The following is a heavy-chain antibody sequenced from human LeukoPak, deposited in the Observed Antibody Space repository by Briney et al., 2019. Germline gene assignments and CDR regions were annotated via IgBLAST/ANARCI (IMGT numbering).Heavy chain of an antibody. V-gene: IGHV3-33*08. CDR1: GFTFSSYT. D-gene: IGHD3-10*01. CDR2: IWYDGSNK. Sequence: PGRSLRLSCAASGFTFSSYTMVWVRQAPGKGLEWVAVIWYDGSNKYYADSVKGRFTISRDNSKNTLYLQMNSLRAEDTAVYYCARALDIYGSGSYYYYGMDVWGQGTTVTVSS. J-gene: IGHJ6*02. CDR3: ARALDIYGSGSYYYYGMDV.